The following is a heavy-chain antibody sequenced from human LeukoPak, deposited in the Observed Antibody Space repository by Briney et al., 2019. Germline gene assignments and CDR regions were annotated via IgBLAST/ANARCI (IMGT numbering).Heavy chain of an antibody. D-gene: IGHD6-19*01. J-gene: IGHJ4*02. CDR2: ISSSSSYT. V-gene: IGHV3-11*03. CDR3: TRITVVAGNTYLADY. CDR1: GFTFSDYY. Sequence: PGGSLILSCAASGFTFSDYYMSWIRQAPGQGLEWGSYISSSSSYTNYADSVKGRFTSSRDNANNSLYLQMNSLRAEDTAVYYCTRITVVAGNTYLADYWGQGTLVTVSS.